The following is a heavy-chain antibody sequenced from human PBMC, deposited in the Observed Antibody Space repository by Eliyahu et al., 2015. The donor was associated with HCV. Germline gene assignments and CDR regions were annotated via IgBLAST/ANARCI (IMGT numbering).Heavy chain of an antibody. J-gene: IGHJ5*02. V-gene: IGHV4-59*01. CDR1: GXSITTYY. CDR2: IHYSGST. D-gene: IGHD6-19*01. CDR3: ASGGGGIAVTGTGGWFDP. Sequence: QVQLQESGPGLVKPSETLSLXCTVSGXSITTYYWSWIRXPPGKGLEWIGYIHYSGSTNYNPSLKSRVTISVDTSKNQFSLNLTSVTAADTAMYYCASGGGGIAVTGTGGWFDPWGQGTLVTVSS.